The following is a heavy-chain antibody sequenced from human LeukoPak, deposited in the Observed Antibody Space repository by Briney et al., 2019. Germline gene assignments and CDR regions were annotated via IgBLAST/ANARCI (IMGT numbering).Heavy chain of an antibody. J-gene: IGHJ4*02. CDR3: ARDANQQWLVGTQDY. CDR1: GYTFTSYG. Sequence: ASVNVSCKASGYTFTSYGISWVRQAPGQGLEWMGWINTNTGNPTYAQGFTGRFVFSLDTSVSTAYLQISSLKAEDTAVYYCARDANQQWLVGTQDYWGQGTLVTVSS. D-gene: IGHD6-19*01. V-gene: IGHV7-4-1*02. CDR2: INTNTGNP.